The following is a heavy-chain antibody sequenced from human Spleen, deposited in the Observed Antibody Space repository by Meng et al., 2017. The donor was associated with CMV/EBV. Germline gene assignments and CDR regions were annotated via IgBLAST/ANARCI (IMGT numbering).Heavy chain of an antibody. CDR2: INPKSGGT. Sequence: ASVKVSCKASGYTFIAYYIHWVRQAPGQGLEWMGWINPKSGGTNFAQKFQGRVTMTRDTSISTAYMELNWLTSHDTAVYYCAKEGRLAGDHLESWGQGTLVTVSS. D-gene: IGHD3-9*01. V-gene: IGHV1-2*02. CDR1: GYTFIAYY. J-gene: IGHJ4*02. CDR3: AKEGRLAGDHLES.